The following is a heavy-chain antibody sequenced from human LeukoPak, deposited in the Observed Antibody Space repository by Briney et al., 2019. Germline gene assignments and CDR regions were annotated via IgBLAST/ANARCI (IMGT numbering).Heavy chain of an antibody. V-gene: IGHV3-7*01. J-gene: IGHJ3*02. CDR1: GFTFSSYW. Sequence: HPGGSLRLSCAASGFTFSSYWMSWVRQAVGKGLEWVANIKQDGSEKYYVDSVKGRFTISRDNAENSLYLQMNSLRAEDTAVYYCARYGNGAWLAHYAFDSWGQGTMVTVSS. CDR3: ARYGNGAWLAHYAFDS. D-gene: IGHD6-19*01. CDR2: IKQDGSEK.